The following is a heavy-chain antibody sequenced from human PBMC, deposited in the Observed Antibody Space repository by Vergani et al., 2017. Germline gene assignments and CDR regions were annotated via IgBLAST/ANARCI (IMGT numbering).Heavy chain of an antibody. CDR3: AREYXSGGSCYSPYHYYYGMDV. CDR1: GFTFSSYE. J-gene: IGHJ6*02. Sequence: EVQLVESGGGLVQPGGSLRLSCAASGFTFSSYEMNWVRQAPGKGLEWVSYISSSGSTIYYADSVKGRFTISRDNAKNSLYLQMNSLRAEDTAVYYCAREYXSGGSCYSPYHYYYGMDVWGQGTTVTVSS. D-gene: IGHD2-15*01. CDR2: ISSSGSTI. V-gene: IGHV3-48*03.